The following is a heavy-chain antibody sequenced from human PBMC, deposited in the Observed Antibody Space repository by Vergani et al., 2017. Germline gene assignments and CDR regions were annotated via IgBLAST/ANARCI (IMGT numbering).Heavy chain of an antibody. V-gene: IGHV4-39*02. D-gene: IGHD3-10*01. CDR3: ARPVGPSAIADGYHV. CDR1: GDSISRSQYY. CDR2: ISSSGSP. Sequence: QLQLQESGPGLVKPSETLSLSCRVSGDSISRSQYYWGFIRQPPGKGLEWIGSISSSGSPYYNPTLKSRLSFSVDTSKNLFSLRLKSVTATDPGMYYCARPVGPSAIADGYHVWGQGTMVTVS. J-gene: IGHJ3*01.